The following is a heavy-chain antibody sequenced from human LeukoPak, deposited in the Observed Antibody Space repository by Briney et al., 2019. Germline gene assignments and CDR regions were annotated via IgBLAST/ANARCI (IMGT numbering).Heavy chain of an antibody. D-gene: IGHD3-10*01. CDR3: ARIWRGVISPIDY. J-gene: IGHJ4*02. CDR2: LSWNGGNI. V-gene: IGHV3-9*01. CDR1: GFTFDDYA. Sequence: PGGSLRLSCAASGFTFDDYAMHWVRQAQGKGLEWVSGLSWNGGNIIYADSVRGRFTISRDNANNSLSLQMNSLTAEDTAVYYCARIWRGVISPIDYWGQGTLVVVSS.